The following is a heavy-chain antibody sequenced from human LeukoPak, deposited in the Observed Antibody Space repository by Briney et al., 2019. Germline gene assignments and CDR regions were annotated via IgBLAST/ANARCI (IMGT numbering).Heavy chain of an antibody. CDR1: GGSISSYY. Sequence: PSETLSLTCTVSGGSISSYYWSWIRQPPGKGLGWIGYIYYSGSTNYNPSLKSRVTISVDTSKNQFSLKLSSVTAADTAVYYCARVWTIFGVNNLDYWGQRTLVTVSS. CDR2: IYYSGST. CDR3: ARVWTIFGVNNLDY. V-gene: IGHV4-59*12. J-gene: IGHJ4*02. D-gene: IGHD3-3*01.